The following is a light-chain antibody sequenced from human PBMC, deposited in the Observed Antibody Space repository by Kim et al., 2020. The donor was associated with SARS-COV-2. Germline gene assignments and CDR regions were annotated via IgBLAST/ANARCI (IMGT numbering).Light chain of an antibody. CDR1: SGHSRYA. J-gene: IGLJ3*02. CDR3: QTWGTGIRV. CDR2: LNSDGSH. Sequence: ASLKLACTLSSGHSRYAIAWHQQQPEKGPRYLMKLNSDGSHSKGDGIPDRFSGSSSGAERYLTISSLQSEDEADYYCQTWGTGIRVFGGGTKLTVL. V-gene: IGLV4-69*01.